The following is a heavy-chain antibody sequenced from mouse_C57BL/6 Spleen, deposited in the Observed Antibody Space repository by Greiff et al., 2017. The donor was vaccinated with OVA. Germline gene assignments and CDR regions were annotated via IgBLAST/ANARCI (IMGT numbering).Heavy chain of an antibody. Sequence: QVQLQQPGAELVRPGTSVKLSCKASGYTFTSYWMHWVKQRPGQGLEWIGVIDPSDSYTNYNQKFKGKATLTVDTSSSTAYMQLSSLTSEDSAVYYCARVGLRREYYFDDWGQGTTLTVSS. CDR2: IDPSDSYT. V-gene: IGHV1-59*01. J-gene: IGHJ2*01. CDR1: GYTFTSYW. CDR3: ARVGLRREYYFDD. D-gene: IGHD2-4*01.